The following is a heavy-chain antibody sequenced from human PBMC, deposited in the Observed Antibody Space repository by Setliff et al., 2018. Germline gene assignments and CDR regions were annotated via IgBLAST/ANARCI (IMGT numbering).Heavy chain of an antibody. CDR3: ARQYYNFWSGYSPKKGWFDP. CDR2: IYPGDSDT. Sequence: GESLKISCKGSGYRFSSHWIGWVRQMPGKGLEWMGIIYPGDSDTRYSPSFQGQVTISVDKSISTAYLQWSSLKASDTAMYYCARQYYNFWSGYSPKKGWFDPWGQGTLVTVSS. D-gene: IGHD3-3*01. CDR1: GYRFSSHW. J-gene: IGHJ5*02. V-gene: IGHV5-51*01.